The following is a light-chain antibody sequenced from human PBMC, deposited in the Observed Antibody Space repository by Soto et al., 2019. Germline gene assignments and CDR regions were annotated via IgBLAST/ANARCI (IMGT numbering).Light chain of an antibody. CDR2: DVS. J-gene: IGKJ5*01. V-gene: IGKV1-12*01. Sequence: QLTQAPSSIAASVGARVTITCRASQAINNWLAWFQQKPGIAPKLLIYDVSRLQSGVPSRFSGSGSGTEFTLTISSLQPEDFATYYCQQTNNFPITFGQGTRLEI. CDR1: QAINNW. CDR3: QQTNNFPIT.